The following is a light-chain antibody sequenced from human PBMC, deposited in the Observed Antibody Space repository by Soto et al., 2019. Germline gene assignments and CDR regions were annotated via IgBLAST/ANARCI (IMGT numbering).Light chain of an antibody. CDR1: SGYSNYK. V-gene: IGLV9-49*01. CDR2: VGTGGIVG. CDR3: GADHGSGSNFLVV. J-gene: IGLJ2*01. Sequence: QPVLTQPTSASASLGASVTLTCTLSSGYSNYKVDWYQQRPGKGPRFVMRVGTGGIVGSKGDGIPDRFSVLGSGLNRYLTIKNIQEEDESDYHCGADHGSGSNFLVVFGGGTQLTVL.